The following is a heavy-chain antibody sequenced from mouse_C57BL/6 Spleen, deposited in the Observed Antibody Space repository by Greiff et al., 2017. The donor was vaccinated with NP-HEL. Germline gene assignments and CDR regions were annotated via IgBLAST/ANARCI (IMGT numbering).Heavy chain of an antibody. V-gene: IGHV1-18*01. CDR1: GYTFTDYN. J-gene: IGHJ4*01. D-gene: IGHD2-4*01. CDR3: ARSVYDYDVRYYAMDY. Sequence: VQLKESGPELVKPGASVKIPCKASGYTFTDYNMDWVKQSHGKSLEWIGDINPNNGGTIYNQKFKGKATLTVDKSSSTAYMELRSLTSEDTAVYYCARSVYDYDVRYYAMDYWGQGTSVTVSS. CDR2: INPNNGGT.